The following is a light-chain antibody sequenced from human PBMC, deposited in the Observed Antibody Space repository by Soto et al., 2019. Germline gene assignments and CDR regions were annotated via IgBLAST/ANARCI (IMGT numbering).Light chain of an antibody. J-gene: IGKJ2*01. CDR3: QHYYTYPYT. CDR1: LGISNF. Sequence: ALRMTQSPSSLSASTGDRVTITCRASLGISNFLAWYQQKAGKAPKLLIYAASTLQSGVPTRFNGSGSGTDFSLIVTNLQSEDFATYYCQHYYTYPYTFGQGTTLQIK. V-gene: IGKV1-8*01. CDR2: AAS.